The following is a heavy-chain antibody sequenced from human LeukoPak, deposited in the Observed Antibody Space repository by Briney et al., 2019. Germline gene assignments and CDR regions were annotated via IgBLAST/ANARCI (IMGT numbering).Heavy chain of an antibody. V-gene: IGHV4-34*01. D-gene: IGHD2-15*01. CDR1: GGSFSGYY. J-gene: IGHJ4*02. CDR2: INHSGST. CDR3: ARGHPRYCGGGSCHPFDY. Sequence: SETLSLTCAVYGGSFSGYYWSWIRQPPGKGLEWIGEINHSGSTNYNPSLKSRVTISVDTSKNQFSLKLSSVTAADTAVYYCARGHPRYCGGGSCHPFDYWGQGTLVTVSS.